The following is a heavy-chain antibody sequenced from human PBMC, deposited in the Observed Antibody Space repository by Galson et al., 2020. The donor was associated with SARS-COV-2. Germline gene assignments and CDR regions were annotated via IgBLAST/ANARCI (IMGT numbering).Heavy chain of an antibody. D-gene: IGHD3-3*01. J-gene: IGHJ6*03. Sequence: SETLSLTCTVSGASIRSPDYYWSWIRHHPGKGLEGIGYIYYSGSTYYKPSLKSRVTISLETSKSQFSLKLSSVTAADTAVYYCARVRLNDLWSGNSVRGNYCYMDVWGRGTTVPGSS. CDR2: IYYSGST. CDR1: GASIRSPDYY. CDR3: ARVRLNDLWSGNSVRGNYCYMDV. V-gene: IGHV4-31*03.